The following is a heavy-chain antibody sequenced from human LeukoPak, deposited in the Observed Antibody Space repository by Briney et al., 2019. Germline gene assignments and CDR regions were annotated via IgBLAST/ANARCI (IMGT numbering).Heavy chain of an antibody. V-gene: IGHV3-15*05. Sequence: PGGSLRLSCTASGFTFNDAWMSWVRRAPGKGLEWVGRIKGKTDGGTTDYAAPVKGRFTISRDDSKNTLYLQMNSLKVEDTAVYYCTRGYCSGGGCSGFHNWFDPWGQGALVTVSS. CDR1: GFTFNDAW. D-gene: IGHD2-15*01. CDR2: IKGKTDGGTT. J-gene: IGHJ5*02. CDR3: TRGYCSGGGCSGFHNWFDP.